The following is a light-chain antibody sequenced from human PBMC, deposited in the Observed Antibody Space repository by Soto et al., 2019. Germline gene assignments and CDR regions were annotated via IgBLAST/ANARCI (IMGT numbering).Light chain of an antibody. V-gene: IGKV1-5*01. J-gene: IGKJ1*01. CDR3: QQYNSYSET. CDR1: QSISSW. CDR2: DAS. Sequence: GDRVTITCRASQSISSWLAWYQQKPGKAPKLLIYDASSLESGVPSRFSGRGSGTEFTLTISSLQPDDFATYYCQQYNSYSETFGQGTKVEIQ.